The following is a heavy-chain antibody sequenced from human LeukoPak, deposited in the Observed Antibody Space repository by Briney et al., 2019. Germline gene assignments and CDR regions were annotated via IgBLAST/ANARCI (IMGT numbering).Heavy chain of an antibody. CDR3: ARHYYDTSGYSNSLFDY. Sequence: SETLSLTCTVSGGSISSSSFYWGWIRQPPGKGLEWIGTIFYSGSTYYNPSLKSRVTMSVDTSKNQFSLRLSPVTAADTAVYYCARHYYDTSGYSNSLFDYWGQGTPVTVSS. D-gene: IGHD3-22*01. CDR2: IFYSGST. V-gene: IGHV4-39*01. CDR1: GGSISSSSFY. J-gene: IGHJ4*02.